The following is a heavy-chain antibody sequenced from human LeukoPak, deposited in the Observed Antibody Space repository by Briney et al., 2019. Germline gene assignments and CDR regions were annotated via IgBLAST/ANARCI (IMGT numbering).Heavy chain of an antibody. Sequence: PSETLSLTCTVSGGSISSSSYYWGWIRQPPGKGLEWIGSIYYSGSTYYNPSLKSRVTISVDTSKNQFSLKLSSVTAADTAVYYCARSEGPSAWDYWGQGTLVTVSS. V-gene: IGHV4-39*01. J-gene: IGHJ4*02. CDR1: GGSISSSSYY. CDR2: IYYSGST. CDR3: ARSEGPSAWDY. D-gene: IGHD6-6*01.